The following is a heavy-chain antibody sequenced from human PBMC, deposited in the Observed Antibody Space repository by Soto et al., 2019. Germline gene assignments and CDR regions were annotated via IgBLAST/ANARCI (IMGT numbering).Heavy chain of an antibody. CDR2: IYYSGST. Sequence: QLQLQESGPGLVKPSETLSLTCTVSGGSISSSSYYWGWIRQPPGKGLEWIGSIYYSGSTYYNPSLKSRVTISVDTSKNQFSLKLSSVTAADTAVYYCARPVYCSGGSCYSGWFDPWGQGTLVTVSS. J-gene: IGHJ5*02. D-gene: IGHD2-15*01. CDR1: GGSISSSSYY. CDR3: ARPVYCSGGSCYSGWFDP. V-gene: IGHV4-39*01.